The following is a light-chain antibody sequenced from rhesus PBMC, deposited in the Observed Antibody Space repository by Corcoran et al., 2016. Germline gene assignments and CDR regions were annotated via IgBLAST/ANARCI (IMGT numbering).Light chain of an antibody. J-gene: IGKJ3*01. Sequence: DIQMTQSPSSLPASVGDRVTITCQASQGISKNLAGYQQKTGKVPKLLIYKASTLQSGVPTRFSGSGSGTDFTLTISSLQPQDFATYYCPHGYGTPFTFGPGTKLYIK. CDR2: KAS. CDR1: QGISKN. CDR3: PHGYGTPFT. V-gene: IGKV1-25*01.